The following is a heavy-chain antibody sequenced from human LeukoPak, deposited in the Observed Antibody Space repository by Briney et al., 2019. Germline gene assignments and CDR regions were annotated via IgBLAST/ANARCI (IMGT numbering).Heavy chain of an antibody. CDR2: LTDSGGNT. Sequence: PGGSLRLSCAASGFTFSSFAMSWVRQAPGKGLEWVSSLTDSGGNTNYADSVKGRFTISRDNSKNTLYLQMNSLRTDDTAVYFCAKGIAAGCWYFDYWAPGTLVTVSS. J-gene: IGHJ4*02. D-gene: IGHD6-13*01. CDR1: GFTFSSFA. CDR3: AKGIAAGCWYFDY. V-gene: IGHV3-23*01.